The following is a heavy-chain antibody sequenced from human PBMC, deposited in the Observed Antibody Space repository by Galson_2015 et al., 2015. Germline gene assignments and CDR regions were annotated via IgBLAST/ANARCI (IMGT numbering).Heavy chain of an antibody. CDR2: IIPIFGTA. D-gene: IGHD1-26*01. Sequence: SVKVSCKASGGTFSSYAISWVRQAPGQGLEWMGGIIPIFGTANYAQKFQGRVTITADESTSTAYMELVSLRSEDTAVYYCASRDRYSGSTDAFDIWGQGTMVTVSS. V-gene: IGHV1-69*13. CDR1: GGTFSSYA. CDR3: ASRDRYSGSTDAFDI. J-gene: IGHJ3*02.